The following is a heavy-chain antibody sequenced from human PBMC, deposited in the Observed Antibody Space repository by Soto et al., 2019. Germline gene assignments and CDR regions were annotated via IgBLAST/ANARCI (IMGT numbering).Heavy chain of an antibody. J-gene: IGHJ6*02. V-gene: IGHV3-73*01. D-gene: IGHD2-2*02. CDR1: GVNFSGSA. CDR2: IRSRANNYAT. CDR3: NRGQGAPIGDYYDHGMDV. Sequence: PGGSLSLTCASSGVNFSGSAIHWVRNASVKGLEWVGRIRSRANNYATSSAASVKGRFKFSRDDSKNTAYLQMSTLKTEDTAVYYCNRGQGAPIGDYYDHGMDVWGQGTTVTVSS.